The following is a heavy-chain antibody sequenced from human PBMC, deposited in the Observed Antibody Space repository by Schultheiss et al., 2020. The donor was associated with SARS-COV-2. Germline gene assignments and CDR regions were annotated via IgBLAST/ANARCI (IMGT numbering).Heavy chain of an antibody. CDR1: GFTFSSYG. V-gene: IGHV3-33*01. CDR3: AREQLSGWHGFEI. Sequence: GGSLRLSCAASGFTFSSYGMHWVRQAPGKGLEWVAVIWYDGSNIYYGDSVRGRFTISRDSSTDTVYLHMNSLRADDTAVYYCAREQLSGWHGFEIWGQGTLVTVSS. D-gene: IGHD6-19*01. CDR2: IWYDGSNI. J-gene: IGHJ3*02.